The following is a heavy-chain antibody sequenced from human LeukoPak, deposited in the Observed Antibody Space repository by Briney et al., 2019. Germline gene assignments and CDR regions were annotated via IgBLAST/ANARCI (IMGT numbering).Heavy chain of an antibody. V-gene: IGHV3-48*01. Sequence: GGSLRLSCAASGFTFNTYSMNWVRQAPGKGLEWVSYISSSSSTIYYADSVKGRFTISRDNAKNSLYLQMNSLRAEDTAVYYCARVGSQLRFLEWPNDAFDIWGQGTMVTVSS. D-gene: IGHD3-3*01. CDR1: GFTFNTYS. CDR3: ARVGSQLRFLEWPNDAFDI. J-gene: IGHJ3*02. CDR2: ISSSSSTI.